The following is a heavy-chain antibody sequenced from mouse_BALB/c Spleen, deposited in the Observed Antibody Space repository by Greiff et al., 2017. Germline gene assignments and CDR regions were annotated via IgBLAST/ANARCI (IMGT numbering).Heavy chain of an antibody. Sequence: EVLLVESGGGLVQPGGSRKLSCAASGFTFSSFGMHWVRQAPEKGLEWVAYISSGSSTIYYADTVKGRFTISRDNPKNTLFLQMTSLRSEDTAMYYCARCDGYYYFDYWGQGTTLTVSS. CDR1: GFTFSSFG. CDR2: ISSGSSTI. D-gene: IGHD2-3*01. V-gene: IGHV5-17*02. CDR3: ARCDGYYYFDY. J-gene: IGHJ2*01.